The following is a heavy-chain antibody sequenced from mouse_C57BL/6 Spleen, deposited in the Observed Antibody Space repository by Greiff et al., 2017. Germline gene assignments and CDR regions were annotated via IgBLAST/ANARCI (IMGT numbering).Heavy chain of an antibody. J-gene: IGHJ1*03. V-gene: IGHV3-1*01. CDR3: ARDGSSYEGYFDV. Sequence: EVQLVESGPGMVKPSQSLSLTCTVTGYSITSGYDWHWIRHFPGNKLEWMGYISYSGSTNYNPSLKSRISITHDTSKNHFFLKLNSVTTEDTATYYCARDGSSYEGYFDVWGTGTTVTVSS. CDR2: ISYSGST. D-gene: IGHD1-1*01. CDR1: GYSITSGYD.